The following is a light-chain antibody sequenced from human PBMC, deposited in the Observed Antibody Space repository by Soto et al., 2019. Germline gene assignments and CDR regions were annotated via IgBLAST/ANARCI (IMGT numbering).Light chain of an antibody. CDR3: ETWDSNTHTV. CDR1: SGHNTYT. J-gene: IGLJ7*01. CDR2: LERSGSY. V-gene: IGLV4-60*03. Sequence: QLVLTQSSSASASLGSSVKLTCTLSSGHNTYTIAWHQQQPGKAPRYLMKLERSGSYDKGSGVPDRFSGSSSGADRYLTISNLQSEDEADYYCETWDSNTHTVFGGGTQLTDL.